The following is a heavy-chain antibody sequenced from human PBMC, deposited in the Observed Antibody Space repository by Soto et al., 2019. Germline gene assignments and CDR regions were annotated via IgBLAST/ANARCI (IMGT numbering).Heavy chain of an antibody. CDR2: INPSGGST. D-gene: IGHD3-10*01. Sequence: ASVKVSCKASGYTFTSYYMHWVRQAPGQGLEWMGIINPSGGSTSYAQKFQGRVTMTRDTSTSTVYMELSSLRSEDTAVYYCARDGEEMYYYGSGSYYYYGMDVWGQGTTVTVSS. CDR3: ARDGEEMYYYGSGSYYYYGMDV. V-gene: IGHV1-46*01. CDR1: GYTFTSYY. J-gene: IGHJ6*02.